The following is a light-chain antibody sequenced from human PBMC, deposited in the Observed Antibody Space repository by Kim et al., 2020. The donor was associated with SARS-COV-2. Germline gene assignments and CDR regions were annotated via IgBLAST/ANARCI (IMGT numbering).Light chain of an antibody. Sequence: ESVGDRVTVTCRASQSISSYLNWFQHKPGKAPKLLIYAASSLQSGVPSRFSGSGSGTDFTLTISSLQPEDFATYYCQQTYSTPQTFGQGTKVDIK. CDR3: QQTYSTPQT. V-gene: IGKV1-39*01. J-gene: IGKJ1*01. CDR1: QSISSY. CDR2: AAS.